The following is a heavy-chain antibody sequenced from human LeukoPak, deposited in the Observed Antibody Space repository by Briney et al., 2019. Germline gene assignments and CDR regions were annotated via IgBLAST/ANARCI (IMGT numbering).Heavy chain of an antibody. D-gene: IGHD4-23*01. CDR3: AKDTGGNGAYFYAMDV. CDR1: GFAFHNYA. Sequence: GRSLRLSCVGSGFAFHNYAMHWVRRPPGKGLEWVSAINWNSDTKAYADSVRGRFTISRDRARNSLYLQMDSLRPEDTALYYCAKDTGGNGAYFYAMDVWGQGTSVTVSS. J-gene: IGHJ6*02. V-gene: IGHV3-9*01. CDR2: INWNSDTK.